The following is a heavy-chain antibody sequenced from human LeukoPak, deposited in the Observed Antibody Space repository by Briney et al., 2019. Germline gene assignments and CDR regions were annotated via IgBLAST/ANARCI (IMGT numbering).Heavy chain of an antibody. CDR1: GFTFSSYE. D-gene: IGHD3-10*02. CDR3: AELGITMIGGV. J-gene: IGHJ6*04. CDR2: ISSSGSTI. Sequence: GGSLRLSCAASGFTFSSYEMNWVRQAPGKGLEWVSYISSSGSTIYYADSVRGRFTISRDNAKNSLYLQMDSLRAEDTAVYYCAELGITMIGGVWGKGTTVTISS. V-gene: IGHV3-48*03.